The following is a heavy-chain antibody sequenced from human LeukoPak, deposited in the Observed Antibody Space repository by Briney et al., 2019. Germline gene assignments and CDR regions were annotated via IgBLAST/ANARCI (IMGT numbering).Heavy chain of an antibody. V-gene: IGHV1-18*01. D-gene: IGHD6-6*01. CDR1: GYTFTNYG. Sequence: ASVTVSCTASGYTFTNYGISWIRQAPGQGLEWMGWISGYNGNANYPQKLQGRVTMTTDTSTSTSYMELRSLRSDDTAVYYCARSSAEVLNYYYYAMDVWAQGTTVTVSS. CDR2: ISGYNGNA. CDR3: ARSSAEVLNYYYYAMDV. J-gene: IGHJ6*02.